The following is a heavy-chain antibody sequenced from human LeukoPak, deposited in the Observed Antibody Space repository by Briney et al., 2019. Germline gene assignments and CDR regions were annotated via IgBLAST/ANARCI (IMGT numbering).Heavy chain of an antibody. J-gene: IGHJ5*02. CDR3: ARGSDLNWFDP. Sequence: SETLSLTCTVSGGSISSGGCYWIWIRQHPGKGLEWIGYIYYSGSTYYNPSLKSRVTISVDTSKNQFSLKLSSVTAADTAVYYCARGSDLNWFDPWGQGTLVTVSS. CDR2: IYYSGST. CDR1: GGSISSGGCY. V-gene: IGHV4-31*03.